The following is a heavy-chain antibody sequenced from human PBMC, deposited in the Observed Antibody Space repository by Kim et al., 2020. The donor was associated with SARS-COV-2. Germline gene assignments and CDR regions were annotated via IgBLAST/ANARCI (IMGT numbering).Heavy chain of an antibody. J-gene: IGHJ6*02. D-gene: IGHD1-26*01. Sequence: GGSLRLSCAASGFTVSSNYMSWVRQAPGKGLEWVSVIYSGGSTYYADSVKGRFTISRDNSKNTLYLQMNSLRAEDTAVYYCARDRWELLDSYYGMDVWGQGTTVTVSS. CDR1: GFTVSSNY. CDR2: IYSGGST. CDR3: ARDRWELLDSYYGMDV. V-gene: IGHV3-53*01.